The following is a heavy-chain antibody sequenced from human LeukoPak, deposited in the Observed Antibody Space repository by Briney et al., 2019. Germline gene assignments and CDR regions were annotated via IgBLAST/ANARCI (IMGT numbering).Heavy chain of an antibody. J-gene: IGHJ6*03. CDR2: IYYSGST. Sequence: PSETLSLTCTVSGGSISSYYWSWIRQPPGKGLEWIGYIYYSGSTNYNPSLKSRVTISVDTSKNQFSLKPSSVTAADTAVYYCARFMVYYYYMDVWGKGTTVTVSS. D-gene: IGHD3-10*01. CDR3: ARFMVYYYYMDV. CDR1: GGSISSYY. V-gene: IGHV4-59*01.